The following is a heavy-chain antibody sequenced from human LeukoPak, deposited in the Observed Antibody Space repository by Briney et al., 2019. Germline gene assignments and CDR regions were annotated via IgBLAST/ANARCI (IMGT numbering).Heavy chain of an antibody. J-gene: IGHJ6*03. Sequence: GESLKISCKGSGYSFSTYWIGWMRQMPGNGLEWMGIIYPGDSDTRYSPSFQGQVTISADKSISTAYLQWSSLKASDTAMYYCARHPGSAYYYYYYMDVWGKGTTVTVSS. CDR1: GYSFSTYW. D-gene: IGHD1-14*01. V-gene: IGHV5-51*01. CDR3: ARHPGSAYYYYYYMDV. CDR2: IYPGDSDT.